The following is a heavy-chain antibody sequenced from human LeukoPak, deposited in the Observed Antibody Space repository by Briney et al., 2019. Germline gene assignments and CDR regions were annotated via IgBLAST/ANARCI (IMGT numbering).Heavy chain of an antibody. D-gene: IGHD2-15*01. CDR3: ARTYCSGGSCPDYYYYYYTDV. J-gene: IGHJ6*03. V-gene: IGHV1-69*01. Sequence: SVKVSCKASGGTFSSYAISWVRQAPGQGLEWMGGIIPIFGTANYAQKFQGRVTITADESTSTAYMELSSLRSEDTAVYYCARTYCSGGSCPDYYYYYYTDVWGKGTTVTVSS. CDR1: GGTFSSYA. CDR2: IIPIFGTA.